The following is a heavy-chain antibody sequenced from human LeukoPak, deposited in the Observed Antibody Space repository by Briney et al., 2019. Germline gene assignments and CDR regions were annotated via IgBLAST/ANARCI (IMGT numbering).Heavy chain of an antibody. CDR2: INHSGRT. Sequence: PSETLSLTCAVYGGSFSDYYWTWIRQSPGKWLEWIGEINHSGRTNYNPSLESRVTISLDTSKNQFSLKLNSVTGADTAVYYCAKYGPGSGSYSTSWYFHQWGQGTLVTVSS. D-gene: IGHD1-26*01. CDR1: GGSFSDYY. J-gene: IGHJ4*02. V-gene: IGHV4-34*01. CDR3: AKYGPGSGSYSTSWYFHQ.